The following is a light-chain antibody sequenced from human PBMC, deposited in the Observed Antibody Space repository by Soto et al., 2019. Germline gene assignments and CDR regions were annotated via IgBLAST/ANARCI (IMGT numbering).Light chain of an antibody. V-gene: IGKV3-11*01. CDR2: DAS. Sequence: EIVLTQSPATLSLSPGERATLSCRASQSVSSYLAWYQQKPGQAPRLLIYDASNRATGIPARFSGSGSGTDFPLHLSRLEPEDFAVYYCQPRSELAPWTFGQGTKVEIK. CDR1: QSVSSY. CDR3: QPRSELAPWT. J-gene: IGKJ1*01.